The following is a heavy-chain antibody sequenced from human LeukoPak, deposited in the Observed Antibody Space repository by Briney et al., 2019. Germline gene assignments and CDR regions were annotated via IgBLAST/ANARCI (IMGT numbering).Heavy chain of an antibody. V-gene: IGHV3-7*01. CDR3: ARGSSGYYCDHFQT. J-gene: IGHJ1*01. Sequence: PGGSLRLSCAASGFTFSNFWMTWIRQAPGKGLEWVANIKQDGIEKYYVDSVEGRFTVSRDNTKNSLFLQMDSLRPEDTAVYYCARGSSGYYCDHFQTWGQGSLVTVAS. CDR2: IKQDGIEK. D-gene: IGHD3-22*01. CDR1: GFTFSNFW.